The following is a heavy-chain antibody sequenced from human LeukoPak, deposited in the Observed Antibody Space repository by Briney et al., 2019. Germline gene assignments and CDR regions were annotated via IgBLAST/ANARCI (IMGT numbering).Heavy chain of an antibody. V-gene: IGHV4-59*12. CDR3: ARRVRRGYSYGSFDY. CDR1: DGSISSYY. CDR2: IYYSGST. J-gene: IGHJ4*02. D-gene: IGHD5-18*01. Sequence: SETLSLTCTVSDGSISSYYWSWIRQPPGKGLEWIGYIYYSGSTNYNPSLKSRVTISVDTSKNQFSLKLSSVTAADTAVYYCARRVRRGYSYGSFDYWGQGTLVTVSS.